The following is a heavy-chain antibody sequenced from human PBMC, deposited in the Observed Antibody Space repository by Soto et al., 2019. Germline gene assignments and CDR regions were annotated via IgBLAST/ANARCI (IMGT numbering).Heavy chain of an antibody. V-gene: IGHV1-58*01. Sequence: QMQLVQSGPEVKKPGASVKVSCKASGYTFTSYAVQWVRQAPGQRLEWIGWIVVGSGNTNYAQKFQERVTITRDMSISTAYMELSSLRSEDTAVYYCAADAGSSGWCWCGSWGQGTLVTVSS. CDR3: AADAGSSGWCWCGS. CDR2: IVVGSGNT. CDR1: GYTFTSYA. D-gene: IGHD6-19*01. J-gene: IGHJ5*02.